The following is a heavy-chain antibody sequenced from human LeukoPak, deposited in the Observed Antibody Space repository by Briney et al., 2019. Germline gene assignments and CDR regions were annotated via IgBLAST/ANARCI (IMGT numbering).Heavy chain of an antibody. CDR2: ISSSGSTI. Sequence: GGSLRLSCAASGFTFSSYEVNWVRQAPGKGLEWVSYISSSGSTIYYADSVKGRFTISRDNAKNSLYLQMNSLRAEDTAVYYCARGLGGTKGTYYYDSSGYYYHGYFDYWGQGTLVTVSS. V-gene: IGHV3-48*03. D-gene: IGHD3-22*01. J-gene: IGHJ4*02. CDR3: ARGLGGTKGTYYYDSSGYYYHGYFDY. CDR1: GFTFSSYE.